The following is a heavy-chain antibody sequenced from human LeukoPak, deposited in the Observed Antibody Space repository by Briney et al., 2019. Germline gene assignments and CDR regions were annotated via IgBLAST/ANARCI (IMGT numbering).Heavy chain of an antibody. D-gene: IGHD3-10*01. V-gene: IGHV4-31*03. Sequence: SETLSLTCTVSGGSISSGGYYWSWIRQHPGKGLEWIGYIYYSGSTYYNPSLKSRVTISVDTSKNQFPLKLSSVTAADTAVYYCARDVIGGIDAFDIWGQGTMVTVSS. J-gene: IGHJ3*02. CDR2: IYYSGST. CDR3: ARDVIGGIDAFDI. CDR1: GGSISSGGYY.